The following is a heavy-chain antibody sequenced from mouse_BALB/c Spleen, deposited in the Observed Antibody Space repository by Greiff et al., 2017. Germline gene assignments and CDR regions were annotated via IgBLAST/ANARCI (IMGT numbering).Heavy chain of an antibody. CDR1: GFTFSSFG. V-gene: IGHV5-17*02. J-gene: IGHJ4*01. Sequence: EVKLQESGGGLVQPGGSRKLSCAASGFTFSSFGMHWVRQAPEKGLEWVAYISSGSSTIYYADTVKGRFTISRDNPKNTLFLQMTSLRSEDTAMYYCAREGVTPYAMDYWGQGTSVTVSS. D-gene: IGHD2-2*01. CDR2: ISSGSSTI. CDR3: AREGVTPYAMDY.